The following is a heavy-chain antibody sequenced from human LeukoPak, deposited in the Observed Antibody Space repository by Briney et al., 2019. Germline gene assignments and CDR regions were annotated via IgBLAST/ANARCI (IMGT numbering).Heavy chain of an antibody. CDR2: ISSSSSYI. CDR1: GFTFSSYS. Sequence: GGSLRLSCAASGFTFSSYSMNWVRQAPGKGLEWVSSISSSSSYIYYADSVKGRLTISRDNAKNSLYLQMNSLRAEDTAVYYCARGGIVVVTETDYWGQGTLVTVSS. J-gene: IGHJ4*02. V-gene: IGHV3-21*01. D-gene: IGHD3-22*01. CDR3: ARGGIVVVTETDY.